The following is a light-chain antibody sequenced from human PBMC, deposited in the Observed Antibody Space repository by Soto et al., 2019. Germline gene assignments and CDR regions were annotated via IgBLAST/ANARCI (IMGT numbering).Light chain of an antibody. CDR3: AAWDDSLSGVV. CDR2: RNN. Sequence: QSVLSQSPSASGTPGQRVTISCSGSSSNIGSNYVFWYQQLPGTAPKVLIYRNNHRASGVPDRFSGSKSGTSASLAISGLRSEDEAEYHCAAWDDSLSGVVFGGGTKLTVL. J-gene: IGLJ3*02. V-gene: IGLV1-47*01. CDR1: SSNIGSNY.